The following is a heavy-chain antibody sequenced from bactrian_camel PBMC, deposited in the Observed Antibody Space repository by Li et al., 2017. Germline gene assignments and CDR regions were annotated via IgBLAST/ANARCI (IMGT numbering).Heavy chain of an antibody. CDR3: AANSAHIVVVLTLHGGRIS. V-gene: IGHV3S1*01. CDR2: MWPGGGST. J-gene: IGHJ4*01. Sequence: HVQLVESGGGSVQAGGSLKLSCVVSEYGYMRHCLAWFRQAPGEERDGVAAMWPGGGSTYYSDSVKERFTISRDKANNTMNLQMNSLKAEDTAMYYCAANSAHIVVVLTLHGGRISGARGPRSPSP. D-gene: IGHD2*01. CDR1: EYGYMRHC.